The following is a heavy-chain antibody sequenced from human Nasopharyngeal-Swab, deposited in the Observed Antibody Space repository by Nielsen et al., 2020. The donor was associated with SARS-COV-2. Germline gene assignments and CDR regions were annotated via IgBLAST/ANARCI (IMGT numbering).Heavy chain of an antibody. CDR3: AHYASEAY. Sequence: GASLKISCADSGFNFNTSWMTWVRQAPGKGLEWVANINPDGSEMQYVDSVKGRFTISRDNAENSLYLHMNSLRGDDTAVYYCAHYASEAYWGQGTLVTVSS. CDR2: INPDGSEM. J-gene: IGHJ4*02. CDR1: GFNFNTSW. D-gene: IGHD2-2*01. V-gene: IGHV3-7*03.